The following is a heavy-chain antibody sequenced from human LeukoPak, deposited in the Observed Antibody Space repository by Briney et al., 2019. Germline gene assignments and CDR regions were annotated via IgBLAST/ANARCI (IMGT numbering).Heavy chain of an antibody. D-gene: IGHD6-19*01. CDR2: IKQDGSEK. J-gene: IGHJ4*02. CDR3: VRALGYSSGCGDY. V-gene: IGHV3-7*01. CDR1: GFTVSTYW. Sequence: PGGSLRLSCEASGFTVSTYWMSWVRQAPGKGLEWVANIKQDGSEKYYVDSVKGRFAISRDDAKNSLYLQMSSLRAEDTAVYYCVRALGYSSGCGDYWGQGTLVTVSS.